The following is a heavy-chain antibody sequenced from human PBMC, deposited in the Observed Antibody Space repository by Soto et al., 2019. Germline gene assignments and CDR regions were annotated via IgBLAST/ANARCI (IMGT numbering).Heavy chain of an antibody. CDR1: GFSFSDYG. D-gene: IGHD1-7*01. J-gene: IGHJ4*02. V-gene: IGHV3-33*01. CDR3: ARGATIERGERNCHY. CDR2: IWYDGSHK. Sequence: QVQLVESGAGVVQPGRSLRLSCAASGFSFSDYGMNWVHQAPGKGLEWVAAIWYDGSHKYHADSVKDRFTISRDNSKNTKYLQMDSLSAEDTSVYYCARGATIERGERNCHYWGQGPLVPVSS.